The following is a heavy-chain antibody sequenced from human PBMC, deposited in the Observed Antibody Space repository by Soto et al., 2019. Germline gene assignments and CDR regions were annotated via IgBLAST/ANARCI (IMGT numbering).Heavy chain of an antibody. D-gene: IGHD4-17*01. J-gene: IGHJ1*01. CDR2: IRSQSDGGSG. CDR1: GFTFHNAW. Sequence: GGSLRLSCAASGFTFHNAWINWVRQPPGGGLEWVGRIRSQSDGGSGDYAAPVKGRFVVSRDDSKNMVYLQMNSLKIEDTAVYYCTTDSRTTVPEVRFDXWGHGTLVTVSS. CDR3: TTDSRTTVPEVRFDX. V-gene: IGHV3-15*07.